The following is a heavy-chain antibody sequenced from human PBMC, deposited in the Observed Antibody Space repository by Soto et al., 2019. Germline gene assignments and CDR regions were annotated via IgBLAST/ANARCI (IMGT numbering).Heavy chain of an antibody. CDR2: INHSGST. Sequence: PSETLSLTCAVYGGSFSGYYWSWIRQPPGKGLEWIGEINHSGSTNYNPSLKSRVTISVDTSKNQFSLKLSSVTAADTAVYYCARGPRYSSSWPRGWFDPWGQGTLVTVSS. CDR3: ARGPRYSSSWPRGWFDP. D-gene: IGHD6-13*01. V-gene: IGHV4-34*01. CDR1: GGSFSGYY. J-gene: IGHJ5*02.